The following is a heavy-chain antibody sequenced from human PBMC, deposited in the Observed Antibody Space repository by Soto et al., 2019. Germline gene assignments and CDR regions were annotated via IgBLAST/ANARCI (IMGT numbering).Heavy chain of an antibody. J-gene: IGHJ4*02. CDR1: GYTFTSYD. Sequence: QVQLVQSGAEVKKPGASVKVSCKASGYTFTSYDINWERQATGQGLESMGWMNPNSGNTGYAQKIQGRVTMTRDTSINTAYRELSSLRSEDTAVYYCAREVAGRSYQSIDFWGQGTLVTVSS. CDR2: MNPNSGNT. CDR3: AREVAGRSYQSIDF. V-gene: IGHV1-8*01. D-gene: IGHD2-15*01.